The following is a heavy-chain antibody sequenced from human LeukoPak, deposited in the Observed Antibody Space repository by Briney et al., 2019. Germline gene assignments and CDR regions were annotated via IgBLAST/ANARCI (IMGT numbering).Heavy chain of an antibody. J-gene: IGHJ5*02. Sequence: ASVKVSCKASGYTFTSYAMNWVRQAPGQGLEWMGWINTNTGNPTYAQGFTGRFVFSLDTSVSTAYLQISSLKAEDTAAYYCARDGYSSSSRQYLRWFDPWGQGTLVTVSS. CDR1: GYTFTSYA. D-gene: IGHD6-13*01. CDR3: ARDGYSSSSRQYLRWFDP. CDR2: INTNTGNP. V-gene: IGHV7-4-1*02.